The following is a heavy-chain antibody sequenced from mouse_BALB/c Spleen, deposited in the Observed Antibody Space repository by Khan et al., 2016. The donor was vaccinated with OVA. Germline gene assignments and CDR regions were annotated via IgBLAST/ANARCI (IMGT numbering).Heavy chain of an antibody. D-gene: IGHD1-1*01. V-gene: IGHV9-3*02. CDR2: INTNTGEP. Sequence: QIQLVQSGPELKKPGETVKISCKASGYTFTNYGMNWVKQAPGKGLKWMGWINTNTGEPTYAEEFKGRFAFSLETSASTAYLQINNLKNEDTATFFGASAKYNSSNAWFDYWGQGTMVTVSA. CDR1: GYTFTNYG. J-gene: IGHJ3*01. CDR3: ASAKYNSSNAWFDY.